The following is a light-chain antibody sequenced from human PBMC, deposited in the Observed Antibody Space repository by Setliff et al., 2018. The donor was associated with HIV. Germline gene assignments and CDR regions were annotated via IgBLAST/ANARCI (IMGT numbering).Light chain of an antibody. J-gene: IGKJ4*01. CDR3: KQYVTYPLA. Sequence: DIQMTQSPSTLSASVGDRVTITCRASQSISNWLAWYQQKPGKAPKVLIYKASTLQRGVPLRFSGSGSGTEFTLTITSLQPDDSATYYCKQYVTYPLAFGGGTKVDIK. CDR1: QSISNW. CDR2: KAS. V-gene: IGKV1-5*03.